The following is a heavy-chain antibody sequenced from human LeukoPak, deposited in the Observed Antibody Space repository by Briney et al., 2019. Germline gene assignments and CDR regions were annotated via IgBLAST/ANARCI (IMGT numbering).Heavy chain of an antibody. CDR3: ARVENSGYVYLHY. J-gene: IGHJ4*02. CDR1: GGSISSSYW. V-gene: IGHV4-4*02. CDR2: IYHSGST. Sequence: SGTLSLTCGVSGGSISSSYWWSWVRQPPGKGLEWIGEIYHSGSTNYNPSLKSRVTISVDTSKNQFSLKLSSVTAADTAVYYCARVENSGYVYLHYWGQGTLVTVSS. D-gene: IGHD5-12*01.